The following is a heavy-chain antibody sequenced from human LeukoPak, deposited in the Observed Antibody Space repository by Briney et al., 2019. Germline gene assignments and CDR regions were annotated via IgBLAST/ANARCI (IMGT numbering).Heavy chain of an antibody. CDR1: GGSFSGYY. Sequence: SETLSLTCAVYGGSFSGYYWSWIRQPPGKGLEWIGEINHSGSTNYNPSLKSRVTISVDTSKKQFSLKLSSVTAADTAVYYCARGRRVLVIFAFDIWGQGTMVTVSS. D-gene: IGHD3-22*01. CDR3: ARGRRVLVIFAFDI. CDR2: INHSGST. V-gene: IGHV4-34*01. J-gene: IGHJ3*02.